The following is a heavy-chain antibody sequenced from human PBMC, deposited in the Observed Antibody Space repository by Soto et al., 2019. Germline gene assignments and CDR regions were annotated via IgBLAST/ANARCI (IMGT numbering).Heavy chain of an antibody. CDR1: GGTFTSYA. CDR3: ARGPYNWSDGRKWIYFIASAV. CDR2: IIPTFRKA. D-gene: IGHD1-20*01. V-gene: IGHV1-69*01. Sequence: QVQLVQSGAEVKKPGPSVKVSCETSGGTFTSYAITWARQAPGRGLEWMGGIIPTFRKANYAQNFQGRLTITADESTYTAYMELECLRADHSAVYYCARGPYNWSDGRKWIYFIASAVWGQGAT. J-gene: IGHJ6*02.